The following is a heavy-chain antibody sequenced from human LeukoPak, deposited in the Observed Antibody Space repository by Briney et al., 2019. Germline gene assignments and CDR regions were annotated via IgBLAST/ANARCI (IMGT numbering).Heavy chain of an antibody. CDR3: ARDHCTSSACYYDNWFDP. J-gene: IGHJ5*02. V-gene: IGHV1-18*01. CDR1: GYTFTNYG. Sequence: GASVRVSCKASGYTFTNYGISWVRQAPGQGLEWMGSISTYNGNTNYAGTLQGRVTMTTDTSTSTAYMELRSLRSDDSAVYYCARDHCTSSACYYDNWFDPWGPGALVTVSS. CDR2: ISTYNGNT. D-gene: IGHD2-2*01.